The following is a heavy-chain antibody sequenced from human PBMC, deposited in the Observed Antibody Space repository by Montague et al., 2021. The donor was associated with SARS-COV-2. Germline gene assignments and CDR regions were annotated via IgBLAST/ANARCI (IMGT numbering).Heavy chain of an antibody. CDR1: GGSISSSSYY. V-gene: IGHV4-39*01. CDR2: IYYSGST. CDR3: GRQGSSSSWYGGYYYGMDV. D-gene: IGHD6-13*01. Sequence: SEILSLTCTVSGGSISSSSYYWGWIRQPPGKGLEWIGSIYYSGSTYYNPSLKSRVTISVDTSKSQFSLKLSSVTAADTAVYYCGRQGSSSSWYGGYYYGMDVWGQGTTVTVSS. J-gene: IGHJ6*02.